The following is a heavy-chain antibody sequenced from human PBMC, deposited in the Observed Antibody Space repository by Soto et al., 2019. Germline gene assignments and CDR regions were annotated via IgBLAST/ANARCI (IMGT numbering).Heavy chain of an antibody. CDR3: ARDCSSKNCYPTPHYYGMAV. V-gene: IGHV1-3*01. Sequence: ASVKVSCKASGYTFRNYALQCVRQAPGQSLEWMGWVNAGNGDTIYSQKFQGRVTITRDTSASAAYTELSSLRSEDTAMYFCARDCSSKNCYPTPHYYGMAVWGQGTTVTVSS. CDR2: VNAGNGDT. D-gene: IGHD2-2*01. J-gene: IGHJ6*02. CDR1: GYTFRNYA.